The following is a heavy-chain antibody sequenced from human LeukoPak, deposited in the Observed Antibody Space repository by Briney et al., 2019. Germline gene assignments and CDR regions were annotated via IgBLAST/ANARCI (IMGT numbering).Heavy chain of an antibody. Sequence: GGSLRLSCAASGFTFSSYGMHWVRHAPGRVLEWVAFIRYDGSNKYYADSVKGRFTISRHNSKNTLYLQMNSLRDQATPVYYCYRQWLDRWTDFDYWGQGTLVTVSS. V-gene: IGHV3-30*02. CDR3: YRQWLDRWTDFDY. CDR2: IRYDGSNK. D-gene: IGHD6-19*01. CDR1: GFTFSSYG. J-gene: IGHJ4*02.